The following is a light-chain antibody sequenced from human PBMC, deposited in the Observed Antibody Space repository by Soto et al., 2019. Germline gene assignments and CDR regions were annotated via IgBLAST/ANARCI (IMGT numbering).Light chain of an antibody. J-gene: IGKJ1*01. V-gene: IGKV1-12*01. CDR1: QGSSTW. CDR3: QQANSFPWT. CDR2: AAS. Sequence: DIQMTQSPSSVSASVGDRVTITCRASQGSSTWLAWYQQKPGKAPKLLIYAASSLQSGVPSRFSGSGSGTDFTLTISSLQPDDFATYYCQQANSFPWTFGQGTKVEIK.